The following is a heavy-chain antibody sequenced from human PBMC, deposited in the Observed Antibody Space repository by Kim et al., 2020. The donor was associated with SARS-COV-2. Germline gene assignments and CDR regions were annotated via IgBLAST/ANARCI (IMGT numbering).Heavy chain of an antibody. Sequence: GESPKISCKVSGYSFTNHWIGWVRQMPGKGLECMGIIFPLDSDTRYSPAFQGQVTISVDKSISTAFLQWTTLKASDTAIYYCARVGAAAVPFDYWGQGTLVTVSS. D-gene: IGHD6-25*01. CDR1: GYSFTNHW. J-gene: IGHJ4*02. CDR3: ARVGAAAVPFDY. CDR2: IFPLDSDT. V-gene: IGHV5-51*01.